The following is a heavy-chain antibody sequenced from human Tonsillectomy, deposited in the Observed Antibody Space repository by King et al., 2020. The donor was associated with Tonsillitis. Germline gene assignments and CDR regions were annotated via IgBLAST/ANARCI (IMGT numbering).Heavy chain of an antibody. CDR2: ITWNSGKI. CDR3: VKDGFGRALDI. V-gene: IGHV3-9*01. Sequence: VQLVESGGGLVQPGRSLRLSCAASGFTFDDYDMHWVRQAPGKGLEWVSGITWNSGKINYADSVKGRFTISRDNAKNSLFLQMNSLRAEDTALYSCVKDGFGRALDIWGQGTMVTVSS. CDR1: GFTFDDYD. D-gene: IGHD1-26*01. J-gene: IGHJ3*02.